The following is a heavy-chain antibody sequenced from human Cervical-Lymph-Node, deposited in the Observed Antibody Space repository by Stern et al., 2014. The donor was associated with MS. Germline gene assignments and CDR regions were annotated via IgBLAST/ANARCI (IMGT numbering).Heavy chain of an antibody. V-gene: IGHV1-2*02. CDR3: ARDRGSYSDY. CDR1: GDTFSAYF. Sequence: VQLVQSGAEVERPGASVKVSCKASGDTFSAYFLHWVRQAPGQGLEWMGLISPKTGSATYAQKFQDRVTMTRDTSINTGYMEVSSLRSDDTAVYYCARDRGSYSDYWGQGTLVAVSS. J-gene: IGHJ4*02. CDR2: ISPKTGSA. D-gene: IGHD1-26*01.